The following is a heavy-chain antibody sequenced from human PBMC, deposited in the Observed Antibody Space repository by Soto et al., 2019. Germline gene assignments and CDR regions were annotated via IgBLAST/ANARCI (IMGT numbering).Heavy chain of an antibody. CDR1: GYTFTSYD. CDR2: MNPNSGNT. Sequence: ASVKVSCKASGYTFTSYDINWVRQATGQGLEWLGWMNPNSGNTGYAQKFQGRVTMTRNTSISTAYMELSSLRSEDTAVYFCAREHIVVVPAAIGSYYYMDVWGKGTTVTVSS. CDR3: AREHIVVVPAAIGSYYYMDV. V-gene: IGHV1-8*01. J-gene: IGHJ6*03. D-gene: IGHD2-2*02.